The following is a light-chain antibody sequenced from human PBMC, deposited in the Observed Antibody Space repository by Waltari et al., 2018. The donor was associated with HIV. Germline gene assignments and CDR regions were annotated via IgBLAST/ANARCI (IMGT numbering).Light chain of an antibody. Sequence: QSALTPPPSASGSPGQSVTIPCPGTSRYVGGYHYLAWYQQHPGKAPKFIIYEVSKRPSGVPDRFSGSKSGNTASLTVSGLQAEYEADYYCSSYAGSNWVFGGGTKLTVL. CDR1: SRYVGGYHY. CDR3: SSYAGSNWV. J-gene: IGLJ3*02. CDR2: EVS. V-gene: IGLV2-8*01.